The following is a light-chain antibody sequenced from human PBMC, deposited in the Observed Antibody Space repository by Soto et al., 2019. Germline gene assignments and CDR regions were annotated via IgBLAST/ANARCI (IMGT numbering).Light chain of an antibody. J-gene: IGLJ1*01. CDR2: QVT. CDR1: SSDIGGYYY. Sequence: QSVLTQPASVSGSPGQSITISCTGTSSDIGGYYYVSWYQHHPGKAPKLLIYQVTNRPSRVSNRFSGSKSGNTASLTISGLQADEEADYYCTSSSSSDSFYVFGTGTQLTVL. CDR3: TSSSSSDSFYV. V-gene: IGLV2-14*01.